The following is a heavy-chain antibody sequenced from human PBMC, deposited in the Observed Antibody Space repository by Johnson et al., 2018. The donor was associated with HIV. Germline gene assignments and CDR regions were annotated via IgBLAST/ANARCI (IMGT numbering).Heavy chain of an antibody. D-gene: IGHD1-26*01. J-gene: IGHJ3*02. V-gene: IGHV3-13*01. Sequence: VQLVESGGGLVKPGGSLRLSCAASGFTFSSYDMHWVRQRTGKGLEWVSGIGTAGDTYYPASVKGRFTISRVNAKNSLYLQMNSLRAGDTAVYYCVAATGANGLDIWGQGTKVTVSS. CDR2: IGTAGDT. CDR3: VAATGANGLDI. CDR1: GFTFSSYD.